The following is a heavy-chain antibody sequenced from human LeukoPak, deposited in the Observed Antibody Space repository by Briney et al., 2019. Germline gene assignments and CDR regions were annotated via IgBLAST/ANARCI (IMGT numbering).Heavy chain of an antibody. Sequence: ASVKVSCKASGYTFTGYYMHWVRQAPGQGLEWMGWINPNSGGTNYAQKFQGWVTMTRDTSISTAYMELSRLRSDDTAVYYCARGPVWFGEFFWFDPWGQGTLVTVSS. CDR1: GYTFTGYY. J-gene: IGHJ5*02. CDR2: INPNSGGT. V-gene: IGHV1-2*04. D-gene: IGHD3-10*01. CDR3: ARGPVWFGEFFWFDP.